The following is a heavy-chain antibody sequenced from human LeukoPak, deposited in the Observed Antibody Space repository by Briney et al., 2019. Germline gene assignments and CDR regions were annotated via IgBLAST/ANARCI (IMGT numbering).Heavy chain of an antibody. D-gene: IGHD6-19*01. CDR3: ARVSSGWWYFDY. J-gene: IGHJ4*02. CDR1: GLTLSGYW. V-gene: IGHV3-74*01. Sequence: GGSLRLSCAASGLTLSGYWMHWVRQAPGKGLVWVSRINSDGSSTTYADSVKGRFTISRDNAKHTLYLQMNSLRAEDTAVYFCARVSSGWWYFDYWGQGTLVTVSS. CDR2: INSDGSST.